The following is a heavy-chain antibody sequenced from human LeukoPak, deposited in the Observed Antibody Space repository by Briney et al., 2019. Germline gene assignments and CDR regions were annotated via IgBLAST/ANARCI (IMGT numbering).Heavy chain of an antibody. CDR2: IIPMFDIA. Sequence: ASVKVSCKASGGTFRSYAISWVRQAPGQGLEWMGGIIPMFDIAHYAQNFQGRVTTTADESTSTAYMELSSLRSEDTAFYYCARDLGWGRDVYNSLHYWGQGTLVTVSS. D-gene: IGHD5-24*01. V-gene: IGHV1-69*13. CDR1: GGTFRSYA. CDR3: ARDLGWGRDVYNSLHY. J-gene: IGHJ4*02.